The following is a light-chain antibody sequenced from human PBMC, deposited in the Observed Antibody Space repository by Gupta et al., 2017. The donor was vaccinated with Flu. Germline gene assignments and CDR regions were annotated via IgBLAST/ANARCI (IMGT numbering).Light chain of an antibody. CDR3: SSYAGSNNFEV. CDR1: SSDVGGYNY. J-gene: IGLJ3*02. CDR2: EVS. V-gene: IGLV2-8*01. Sequence: QSALTQPPSTAWSPGQSVTISCTGTSSDVGGYNYVSWYQQHPGKAPKLLIYEVSKRPSGVPDRFSGSKSGNTASLTLSGLQAEDGADYYCSSYAGSNNFEVFGGGTKLTVL.